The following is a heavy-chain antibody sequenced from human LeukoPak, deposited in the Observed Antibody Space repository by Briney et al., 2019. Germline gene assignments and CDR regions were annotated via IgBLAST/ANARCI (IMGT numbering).Heavy chain of an antibody. CDR1: GFTFSSYG. CDR3: AKDLGYCSSTSCYASYYYYGMDV. Sequence: GGSLRLSCAASGFTFSSYGMHWVRQAPGKGLEWVAVISYEGSNKYYADSVKGRFTISRDNSKNTMYLQMNSLRAEDTAVYYCAKDLGYCSSTSCYASYYYYGMDVWGQGTTVTVSS. D-gene: IGHD2-2*01. CDR2: ISYEGSNK. V-gene: IGHV3-30*18. J-gene: IGHJ6*02.